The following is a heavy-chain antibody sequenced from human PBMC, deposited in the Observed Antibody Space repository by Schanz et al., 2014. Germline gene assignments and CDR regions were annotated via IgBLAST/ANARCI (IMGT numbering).Heavy chain of an antibody. D-gene: IGHD2-21*02. J-gene: IGHJ2*01. CDR3: AKDLGVDCGDGCFNWYFDL. V-gene: IGHV3-23*01. CDR1: GFTFSSYA. CDR2: MNESHSTI. Sequence: EVQLLESGGGLVQPGGSLRLSCAASGFTFSSYAMSWVRQAPGKGLEWVSAMNESHSTIYYADSVRGRFTISSDNSKSTLYLQMSSLRAEDTAVYYCAKDLGVDCGDGCFNWYFDLWGRGTLVTVSS.